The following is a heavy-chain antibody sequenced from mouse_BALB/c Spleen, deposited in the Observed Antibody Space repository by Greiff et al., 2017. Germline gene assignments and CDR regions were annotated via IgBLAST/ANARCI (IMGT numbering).Heavy chain of an antibody. Sequence: QVQLQQSGPQLVRPGASVKISCKASGYTFTSYWMQWVKQRPGQGLEWIGAIYPGDGDTRYTQKFKGKATLTADKSSSTAYMQLSSLASEDSAVYYCAREDYDYDFLYAMDYWGQGTSVTVSS. CDR3: AREDYDYDFLYAMDY. CDR1: GYTFTSYW. D-gene: IGHD2-4*01. V-gene: IGHV1-87*01. J-gene: IGHJ4*01. CDR2: IYPGDGDT.